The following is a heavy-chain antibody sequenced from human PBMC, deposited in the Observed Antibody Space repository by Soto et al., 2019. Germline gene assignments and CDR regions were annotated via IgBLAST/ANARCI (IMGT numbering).Heavy chain of an antibody. D-gene: IGHD2-2*01. Sequence: QMQLVQSGPEVKKPGTSVEVSCKASGFTFTSSAVQWVRQARGQRLEWIGWIVVGSGNTNYAQKFQERVTITRDMSTSTAYMELSSLRSEDTAVYYCAAEGHCSSTSCYWATYYYYGMDVWGQGTTVTVSS. CDR2: IVVGSGNT. CDR1: GFTFTSSA. J-gene: IGHJ6*02. V-gene: IGHV1-58*01. CDR3: AAEGHCSSTSCYWATYYYYGMDV.